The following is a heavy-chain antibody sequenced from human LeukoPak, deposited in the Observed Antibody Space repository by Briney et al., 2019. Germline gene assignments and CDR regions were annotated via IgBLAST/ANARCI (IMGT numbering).Heavy chain of an antibody. CDR2: ISGSGGST. CDR1: GFTFSSYA. J-gene: IGHJ4*02. Sequence: TGGSLRLSCAASGFTFSSYAMSWVRQAPGKGLEWVSAISGSGGSTYYADSVKGRFTISRDNSKNTLYLQMNSLRAEDTAVYYCAKGEFYGSGSYYRYFDYWGQGTLVTVSS. V-gene: IGHV3-23*01. D-gene: IGHD3-10*01. CDR3: AKGEFYGSGSYYRYFDY.